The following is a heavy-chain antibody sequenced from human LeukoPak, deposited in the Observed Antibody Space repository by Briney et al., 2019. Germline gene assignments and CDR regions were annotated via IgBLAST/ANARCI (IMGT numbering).Heavy chain of an antibody. D-gene: IGHD4-17*01. Sequence: GGSLRLSCAASGFTFTRYGMSWVRQAPGKGLEWVSVFYSGGSTHYADSVKGRFTISRENSKNTLYLQMNSLRGEDTAVYYCARRGEYGSFDYWGQGTLVTVSS. J-gene: IGHJ4*02. CDR3: ARRGEYGSFDY. CDR1: GFTFTRYG. V-gene: IGHV3-66*01. CDR2: FYSGGST.